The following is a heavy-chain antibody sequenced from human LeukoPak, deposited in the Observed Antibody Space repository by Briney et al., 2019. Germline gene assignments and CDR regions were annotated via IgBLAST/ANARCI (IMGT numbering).Heavy chain of an antibody. V-gene: IGHV3-30*18. D-gene: IGHD5-24*01. CDR2: ISYDGKNE. J-gene: IGHJ4*02. Sequence: PGRSLGLSCAASGFTFSNFGMHWVRQAPGKGLEWVAVISYDGKNEYYIDSVKGRFTISRDNAKNTLYLQMNSLRAEDTAVYYCAKQMAVDYFDYWGQGTLVTVSS. CDR3: AKQMAVDYFDY. CDR1: GFTFSNFG.